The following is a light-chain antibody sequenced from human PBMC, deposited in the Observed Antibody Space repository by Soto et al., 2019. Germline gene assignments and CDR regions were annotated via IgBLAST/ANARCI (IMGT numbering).Light chain of an antibody. CDR1: SSDIGGHNF. Sequence: QSALTQPAAVSGSPGQSITISCTGTSSDIGGHNFVSWYQHHPGKAPKLLIYEVSYRASGVSNRFTGSKSANTASLTISGLQAEDEADYSCSSYTTSSYVVFGGGTKLNRP. J-gene: IGLJ2*01. CDR2: EVS. V-gene: IGLV2-14*01. CDR3: SSYTTSSYVV.